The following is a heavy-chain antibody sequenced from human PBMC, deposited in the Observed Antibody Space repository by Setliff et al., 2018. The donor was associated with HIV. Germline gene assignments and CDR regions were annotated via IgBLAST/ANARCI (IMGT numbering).Heavy chain of an antibody. V-gene: IGHV3-30*02. Sequence: PGGSLRLSCAASGFTFSSYGMHWVRQAPGKGLEWVAVIWYDGSNKYYADSLKGRFTISRDNSKNTLYLQMNSLRPGDTALYYCAKVRALTYCRGDSCYCFDYWGQGTLVTVSS. CDR3: AKVRALTYCRGDSCYCFDY. CDR1: GFTFSSYG. D-gene: IGHD2-15*01. CDR2: IWYDGSNK. J-gene: IGHJ4*02.